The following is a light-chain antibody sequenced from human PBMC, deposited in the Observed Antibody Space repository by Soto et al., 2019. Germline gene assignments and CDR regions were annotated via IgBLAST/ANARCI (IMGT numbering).Light chain of an antibody. Sequence: QSALTQPASVSGSPGQSITISCTGASSDVGNCNCVSWYQQHPGKAPKLMIYEVSNRPSGVSDRFSGSKAGNTASLTISGLQAEDEADYYCSSFTTSRTWVFGGGTKLTVL. CDR2: EVS. CDR1: SSDVGNCNC. V-gene: IGLV2-14*01. CDR3: SSFTTSRTWV. J-gene: IGLJ3*02.